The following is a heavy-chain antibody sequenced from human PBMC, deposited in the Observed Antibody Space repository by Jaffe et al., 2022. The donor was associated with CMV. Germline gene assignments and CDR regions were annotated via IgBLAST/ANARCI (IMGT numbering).Heavy chain of an antibody. CDR2: IYYNEIT. J-gene: IGHJ4*02. Sequence: VLLQESGPGLVTPSQTLSLTCTVSGGSINSGGYYWSWIRQHPGKGLEWIGHIYYNEITYVNVALKSRTYISIDTSKNQFSLRLTSVTAADTAIYYCARVDGSLVVRGNFDYWGQGTLVTVST. CDR3: ARVDGSLVVRGNFDY. CDR1: GGSINSGGYY. D-gene: IGHD2-21*01. V-gene: IGHV4-31*03.